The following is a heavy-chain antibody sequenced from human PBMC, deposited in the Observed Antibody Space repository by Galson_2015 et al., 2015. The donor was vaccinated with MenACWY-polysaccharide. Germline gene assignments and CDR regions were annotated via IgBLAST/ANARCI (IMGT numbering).Heavy chain of an antibody. CDR3: ARGYCSSNECYTHYGLDY. CDR2: VKPDGSDK. CDR1: GLTFSNYW. V-gene: IGHV3-7*01. D-gene: IGHD2-2*01. Sequence: SLRLSCAASGLTFSNYWMSWVRQAPGQGLEWVANVKPDGSDKYYVASVKGRFIISRDNAKNSLFLQMNGLTGEDTAVYYCARGYCSSNECYTHYGLDYWGQGALVTVSS. J-gene: IGHJ4*02.